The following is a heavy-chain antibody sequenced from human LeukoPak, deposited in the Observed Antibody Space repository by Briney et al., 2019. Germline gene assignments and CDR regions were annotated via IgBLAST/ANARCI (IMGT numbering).Heavy chain of an antibody. CDR3: AASYSGSYYLSASFDY. CDR2: ISAYNGNT. D-gene: IGHD1-26*01. Sequence: ASVEVSCKASGYTFTSYGISWVRQAPGQGLEWMGWISAYNGNTNYAQKLQGRVTVTTDTSTSTAYMELRSLRSDDTAVYYCAASYSGSYYLSASFDYWGQGTLVTVSS. V-gene: IGHV1-18*01. J-gene: IGHJ4*02. CDR1: GYTFTSYG.